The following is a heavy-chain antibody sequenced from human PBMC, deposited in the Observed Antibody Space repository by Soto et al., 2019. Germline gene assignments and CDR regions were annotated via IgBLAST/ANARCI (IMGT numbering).Heavy chain of an antibody. Sequence: SVKVSCKASGGTFSSYAISWVRQAPGQGLGWMGGIIPIFGTENYAQKFQGRVTNTADESTSTAYMELSSLRAEDTSVYYCARDKFSWTYYVRGVTYFFDHWGQGALVTVSS. CDR3: ARDKFSWTYYVRGVTYFFDH. CDR1: GGTFSSYA. J-gene: IGHJ4*02. D-gene: IGHD3-16*01. CDR2: IIPIFGTE. V-gene: IGHV1-69*13.